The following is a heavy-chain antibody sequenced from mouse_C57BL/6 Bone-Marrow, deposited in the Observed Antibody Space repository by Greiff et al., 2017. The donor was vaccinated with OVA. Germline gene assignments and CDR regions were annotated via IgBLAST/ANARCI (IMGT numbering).Heavy chain of an antibody. Sequence: VQLQQSGAELVKPGASVKLSCKASGYTFTEYTIHWVKQRSGQGLEWIGWFYPGSGSIKYNEKFKDKATLTADKSSSTVYMELSRLTSEDSAVYFCARHEGQWSYINYGYYAMDYWGQGTSVTVSS. V-gene: IGHV1-62-2*01. J-gene: IGHJ4*01. D-gene: IGHD2-5*01. CDR1: GYTFTEYT. CDR2: FYPGSGSI. CDR3: ARHEGQWSYINYGYYAMDY.